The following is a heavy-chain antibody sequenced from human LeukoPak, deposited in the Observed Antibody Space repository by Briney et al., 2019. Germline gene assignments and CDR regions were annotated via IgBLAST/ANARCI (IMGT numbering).Heavy chain of an antibody. CDR2: ISYDGSNK. CDR3: AKDISSWYYFDY. J-gene: IGHJ4*02. CDR1: GFTFSSYG. Sequence: PGGSLRLFCAASGFTFSSYGMHWVRQAPGKGLEGVAVISYDGSNKYYADSVKGRFTISRDNSKNTLYLQMNSLRAEDTAVYYCAKDISSWYYFDYWGQGTLVTVSS. V-gene: IGHV3-30*18. D-gene: IGHD6-13*01.